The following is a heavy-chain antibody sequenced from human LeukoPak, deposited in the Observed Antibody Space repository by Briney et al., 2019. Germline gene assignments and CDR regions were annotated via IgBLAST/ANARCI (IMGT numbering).Heavy chain of an antibody. J-gene: IGHJ4*02. Sequence: GAPVKVSCKASGYTFTGYYMHWVRQAPGQGLEWMGWINPNSGGTNYAQKFQGRVTMTRDTSISTAYMELSRLRSDDTAVYYCARVLCSSTSCYRHIGDYWGQGTLVTVSS. CDR2: INPNSGGT. CDR3: ARVLCSSTSCYRHIGDY. V-gene: IGHV1-2*02. CDR1: GYTFTGYY. D-gene: IGHD2-2*02.